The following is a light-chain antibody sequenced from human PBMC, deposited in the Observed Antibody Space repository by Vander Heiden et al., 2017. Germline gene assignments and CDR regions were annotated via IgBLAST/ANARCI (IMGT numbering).Light chain of an antibody. J-gene: IGKJ1*01. Sequence: DIQMTQYPSTLSASVGDRVTITCRASQSISTWLAWYQQKPGKAPKLLIYKASSLESGVPSRFSGSRSGTEFTLTSSSLQPDDFATYYCQQYNSYWTFGQGTKVEIK. CDR2: KAS. V-gene: IGKV1-5*03. CDR3: QQYNSYWT. CDR1: QSISTW.